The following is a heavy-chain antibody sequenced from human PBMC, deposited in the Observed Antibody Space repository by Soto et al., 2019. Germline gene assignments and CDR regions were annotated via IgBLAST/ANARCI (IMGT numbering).Heavy chain of an antibody. D-gene: IGHD2-15*01. V-gene: IGHV3-64*01. CDR2: ISSNGGST. CDR3: ARGVVVVVATYGMDV. CDR1: GFTFSSYA. J-gene: IGHJ6*02. Sequence: EVQLVESGGGLVQPGGSLRLSCAASGFTFSSYAMHWVRQAPGKGLEYVSAISSNGGSTYYANSVKGRFTISRDNSKITLYLQMGSLRAEDMAVYYCARGVVVVVATYGMDVWGQGTTVTVSS.